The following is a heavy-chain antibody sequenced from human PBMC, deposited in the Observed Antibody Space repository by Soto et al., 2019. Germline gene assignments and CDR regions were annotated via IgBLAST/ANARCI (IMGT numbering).Heavy chain of an antibody. D-gene: IGHD2-2*01. CDR2: ISASGGGT. CDR3: AKSRTATTSCYGS. CDR1: GFTFSNYA. Sequence: GGSLRLSCAASGFTFSNYAMTWVRRAPGKGLEWVSSISASGGGTFYADSVKGRFIISRDSSKNTLYLQINSLRVEDTAVYYCAKSRTATTSCYGSWGQGTLLTLSS. J-gene: IGHJ5*02. V-gene: IGHV3-23*01.